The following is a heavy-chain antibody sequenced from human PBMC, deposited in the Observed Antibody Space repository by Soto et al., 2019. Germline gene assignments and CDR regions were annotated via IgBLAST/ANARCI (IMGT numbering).Heavy chain of an antibody. CDR1: GGTFSSYA. D-gene: IGHD3-3*01. CDR3: ARVGVNYDFWSGYYRDYYGMDV. J-gene: IGHJ6*02. V-gene: IGHV1-69*06. CDR2: IIPIFGTA. Sequence: SVKVSCKASGGTFSSYAMSWVRQAPGQGLEWMGGIIPIFGTANYAQKFQGRVTITADKSTSTAYMELSSLRSEDTAVYYCARVGVNYDFWSGYYRDYYGMDVWGQGTPVTV.